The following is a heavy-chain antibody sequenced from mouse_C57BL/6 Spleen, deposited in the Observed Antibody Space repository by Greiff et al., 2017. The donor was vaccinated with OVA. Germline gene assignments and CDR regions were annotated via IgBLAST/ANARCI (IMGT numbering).Heavy chain of an antibody. CDR1: GYTFTSYW. Sequence: QVQLQQPGAELVKPGASVKMSCKASGYTFTSYWITWVKQRPGQGLEWIGDIYPGSGSTNYNEKFKSKATLTVDTSSSKAYMQLSSLTSEDSAVYYCARDGMGTWYFDVWGTGTTVTVSS. V-gene: IGHV1-55*01. J-gene: IGHJ1*03. CDR2: IYPGSGST. D-gene: IGHD2-3*01. CDR3: ARDGMGTWYFDV.